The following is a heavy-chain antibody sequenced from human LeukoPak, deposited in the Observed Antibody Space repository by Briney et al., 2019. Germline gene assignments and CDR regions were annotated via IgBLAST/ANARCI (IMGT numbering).Heavy chain of an antibody. CDR1: GGSISSGDYY. Sequence: SETLSLTCTVSGGSISSGDYYWSWIRQPPGKGLEWIGYIYYSGSTYYNPSLKSRVTISVDTSKNQFSLKLSSVTAADTAVYYCARVGGRLVPAAYWFDPWGQGTLATVSS. CDR3: ARVGGRLVPAAYWFDP. D-gene: IGHD2-2*01. J-gene: IGHJ5*02. V-gene: IGHV4-30-4*08. CDR2: IYYSGST.